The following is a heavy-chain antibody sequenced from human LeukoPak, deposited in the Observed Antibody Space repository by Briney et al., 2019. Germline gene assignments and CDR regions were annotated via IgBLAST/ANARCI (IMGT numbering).Heavy chain of an antibody. V-gene: IGHV3-23*01. CDR2: ISGSGGST. CDR1: GFTFSSYA. Sequence: GGSLRLSCAASGFTFSSYAMSWVRQAPGKGLEWVSAISGSGGSTYYADSVKGRYTISRDNSKNTLYLQMNSLRAEDTAVYYCAKDQFSSGLNWFDPWGQGTLVTVSS. D-gene: IGHD6-19*01. CDR3: AKDQFSSGLNWFDP. J-gene: IGHJ5*02.